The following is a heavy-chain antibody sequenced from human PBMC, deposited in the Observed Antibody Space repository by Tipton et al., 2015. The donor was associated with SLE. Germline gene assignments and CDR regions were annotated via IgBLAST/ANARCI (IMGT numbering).Heavy chain of an antibody. CDR3: ARALMGTYSSSWSYFDY. CDR1: GFTVSNNY. Sequence: SLRLSCAASGFTVSNNYMSWVRQAPGKGLEWVSVIYSGGSTYYADSVKGRFTISRDNSKNTLYLQMNSLRAEDTAVYYCARALMGTYSSSWSYFDYWGQGTLVTVSS. D-gene: IGHD6-13*01. V-gene: IGHV3-66*02. J-gene: IGHJ4*02. CDR2: IYSGGST.